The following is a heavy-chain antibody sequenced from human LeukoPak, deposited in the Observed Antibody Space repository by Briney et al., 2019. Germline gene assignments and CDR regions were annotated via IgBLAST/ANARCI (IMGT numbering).Heavy chain of an antibody. CDR2: ISYDGSNK. J-gene: IGHJ6*02. V-gene: IGHV3-30*18. CDR3: AKDLNGDYFSLPYYYYGMDV. CDR1: GFTFSSYG. Sequence: GGSLRFSCAASGFTFSSYGMHWVRQAPGKGLEWVAVISYDGSNKYYADSVKGRFTISRDNSKNTLYLQMNSLRAEDTAVYYCAKDLNGDYFSLPYYYYGMDVWGQGTTVTVSS. D-gene: IGHD4-17*01.